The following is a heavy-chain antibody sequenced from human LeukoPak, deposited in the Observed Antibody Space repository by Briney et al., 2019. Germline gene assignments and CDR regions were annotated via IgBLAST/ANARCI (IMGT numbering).Heavy chain of an antibody. CDR3: ATTMVRGVMSNDAFDI. CDR2: ISSSSSYI. J-gene: IGHJ3*02. Sequence: GGSLRLSCAASGFTFSSYSMNWVRQAPGKGLEWVSSISSSSSYIYYADSVKGRFTISRHNAKNSLYLQMNSLRAEDTAVYYCATTMVRGVMSNDAFDIWGQGTMVTVSS. V-gene: IGHV3-21*01. CDR1: GFTFSSYS. D-gene: IGHD3-10*01.